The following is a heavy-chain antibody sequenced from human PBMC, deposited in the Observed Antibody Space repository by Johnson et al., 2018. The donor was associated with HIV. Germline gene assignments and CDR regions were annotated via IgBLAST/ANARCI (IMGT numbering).Heavy chain of an antibody. D-gene: IGHD3-10*01. CDR2: IKQDGSEK. CDR3: ARDRSLWFRELWPRDAFDM. Sequence: VKLVESGGGLVQPGGSLRLSCAASGFTFSSYWMSWVRQAPGKGLEWVANIKQDGSEKYYVDSVKGRFTISRDNAKNSLYLQMNSLRVADTAVYYCARDRSLWFRELWPRDAFDMWGQGTKITVSS. CDR1: GFTFSSYW. J-gene: IGHJ3*02. V-gene: IGHV3-7*01.